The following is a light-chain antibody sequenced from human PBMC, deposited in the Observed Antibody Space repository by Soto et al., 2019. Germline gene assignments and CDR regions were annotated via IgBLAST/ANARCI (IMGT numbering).Light chain of an antibody. CDR3: SSYTSSSTWV. CDR1: SSDVGGYND. Sequence: QSALTQPASVSGSPGQSITISCTGTSSDVGGYNDVSWYQQHPGKAPKLMIYDVSNRPSGVPNRFSGSKSGNTASLTISGLQAEDEADYYCSSYTSSSTWVFGTGTKLTVL. J-gene: IGLJ1*01. V-gene: IGLV2-14*01. CDR2: DVS.